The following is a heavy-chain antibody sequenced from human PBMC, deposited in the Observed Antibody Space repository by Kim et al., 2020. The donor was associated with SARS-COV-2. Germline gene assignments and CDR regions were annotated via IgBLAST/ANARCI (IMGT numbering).Heavy chain of an antibody. Sequence: ASVKVSCKTSGYNFADYAIHWLRQAPGQRVEWMGWINPENDNIKYSQQFKGRVTFSRDTSADTVIMDLSSLTSADTAVYFCARGHRAMSRGVNRKYYQYNGLDVWGQGTTVSVSS. CDR3: ARGHRAMSRGVNRKYYQYNGLDV. V-gene: IGHV1-3*01. J-gene: IGHJ6*02. CDR2: INPENDNI. D-gene: IGHD3-10*01. CDR1: GYNFADYA.